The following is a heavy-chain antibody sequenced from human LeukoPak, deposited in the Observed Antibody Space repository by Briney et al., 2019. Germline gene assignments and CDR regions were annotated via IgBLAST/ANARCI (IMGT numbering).Heavy chain of an antibody. CDR2: ISYDGSNK. J-gene: IGHJ3*02. Sequence: GRSLRLSCAASGFTFSSYGMHWVRQAPGKGLEWVAVISYDGSNKYYADSVKGRFTISRDNSKNTLYLQMNSLRAADTAVYYCAKELYDSSGSYFEGAFDIWGQGTMVTVSS. CDR1: GFTFSSYG. V-gene: IGHV3-30*18. CDR3: AKELYDSSGSYFEGAFDI. D-gene: IGHD3-22*01.